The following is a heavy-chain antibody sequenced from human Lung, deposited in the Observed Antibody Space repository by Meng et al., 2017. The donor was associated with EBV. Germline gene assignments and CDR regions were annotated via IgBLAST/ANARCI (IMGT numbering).Heavy chain of an antibody. CDR1: GYTFTSYG. D-gene: IGHD6-13*01. CDR3: ARASTSWSLGY. V-gene: IGHV1-18*01. CDR2: INTGNGNT. J-gene: IGHJ4*02. Sequence: QVRLGQSGAEVKKPGASVKVSCKASGYTFTSYGISWVRQAPGQGLEWMGWINTGNGNTQYSQKFQARVTITIDTSATTAYMELNRLTSEDTAVYHCARASTSWSLGYWGQGTLVTVSS.